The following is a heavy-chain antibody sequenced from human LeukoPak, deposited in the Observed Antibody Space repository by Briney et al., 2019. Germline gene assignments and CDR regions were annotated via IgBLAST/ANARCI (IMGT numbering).Heavy chain of an antibody. Sequence: GGSLRLSCAASGFTFNHFWMSWIRQAPGKGLEWVAYIKKTGSETYYVDSVKGRFTITRDNTRNSLFLQMYSLRAEDTAVYFCTREDGYCSGGNCYSYFDSWGQGTLVTVSA. J-gene: IGHJ4*02. V-gene: IGHV3-7*01. CDR1: GFTFNHFW. CDR2: IKKTGSET. D-gene: IGHD2-15*01. CDR3: TREDGYCSGGNCYSYFDS.